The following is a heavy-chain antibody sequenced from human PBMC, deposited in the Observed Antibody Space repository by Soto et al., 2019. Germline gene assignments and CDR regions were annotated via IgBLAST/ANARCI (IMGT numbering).Heavy chain of an antibody. D-gene: IGHD1-26*01. CDR3: ARDWVVGATGYYGMDV. CDR1: GGTFSSYA. Sequence: QVQXXXXGXXXXKPGSXVKVSCKASGGTFSSYAISWVRQAPGXGLEWMGGIIPIFGTANYAQKFQGRVTITADESTSTAYMELSSLRSEDTAVYYCARDWVVGATGYYGMDVWGQGTTVTVSS. V-gene: IGHV1-69*12. CDR2: IIPIFGTA. J-gene: IGHJ6*02.